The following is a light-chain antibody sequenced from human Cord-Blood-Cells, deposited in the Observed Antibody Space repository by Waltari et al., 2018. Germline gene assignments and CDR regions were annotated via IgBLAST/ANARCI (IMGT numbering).Light chain of an antibody. CDR2: EGS. Sequence: QPALTQPASVSGLPGQSITISCTGTSSHVGLYTLVSRYQHTPGKAPKLMIYEGSKRPSGVSNRFSGSKSGNTASLTISGLQAEDEADYYCCSYAGRSTWVFGGGTKLTVL. V-gene: IGLV2-23*01. J-gene: IGLJ3*02. CDR1: SSHVGLYTL. CDR3: CSYAGRSTWV.